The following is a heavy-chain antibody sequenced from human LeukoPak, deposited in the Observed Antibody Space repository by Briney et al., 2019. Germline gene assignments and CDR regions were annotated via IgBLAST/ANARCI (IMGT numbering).Heavy chain of an antibody. J-gene: IGHJ4*02. CDR2: ISGSGSDI. D-gene: IGHD3-16*01. Sequence: PGGSLRLSCVVSGFGFSDSYMTWIRQTPGKGLEWLAYISGSGSDIYYADSVKGRFTISRDNAKNSLYLQMNSLRAEDTAVYYCARDMSKARPGLSDYWGQGTLVTVSS. CDR3: ARDMSKARPGLSDY. V-gene: IGHV3-11*01. CDR1: GFGFSDSY.